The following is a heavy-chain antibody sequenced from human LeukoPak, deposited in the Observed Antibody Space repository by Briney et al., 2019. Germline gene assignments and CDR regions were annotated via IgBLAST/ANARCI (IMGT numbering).Heavy chain of an antibody. D-gene: IGHD4-17*01. V-gene: IGHV3-23*01. CDR1: GLMFSTYA. Sequence: PGGSLRLSCAASGLMFSTYAMTWVRQAPGKGLERVSAISGSGGNTYYADSVKGRFTISRDNSKNTVYLQMSSLRAEDTAVYYCANSLPNGESLYYHGVDVWGQGTTVTVSS. CDR2: ISGSGGNT. CDR3: ANSLPNGESLYYHGVDV. J-gene: IGHJ6*02.